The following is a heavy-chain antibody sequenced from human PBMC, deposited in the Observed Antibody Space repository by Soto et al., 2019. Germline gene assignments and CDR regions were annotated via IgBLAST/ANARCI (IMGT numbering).Heavy chain of an antibody. J-gene: IGHJ5*02. Sequence: SLTCTVSGAYLHIGGYYWAWIRQLPGKGLEWIGYVYYTGVTYYNPSLGSRVNISVDTSKKQFSLQLRSVTAADTAVYYCARDGTSNDNYFDPWGQGILVTVSS. V-gene: IGHV4-31*03. CDR2: VYYTGVT. CDR3: ARDGTSNDNYFDP. D-gene: IGHD2-2*01. CDR1: GAYLHIGGYY.